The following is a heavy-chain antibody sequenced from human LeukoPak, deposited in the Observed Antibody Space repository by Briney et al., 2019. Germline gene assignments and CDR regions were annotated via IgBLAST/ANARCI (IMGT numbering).Heavy chain of an antibody. J-gene: IGHJ4*02. CDR3: ARGNYYDSSGYLYYFDY. Sequence: SQTLSLTCTVSGCSFSSGDYYWSWIRQPPGKGLEWIGYIYYSGSTYYNPSLKSRVTISVDTSQNQFSLKLSSVTAAEKAVYYCARGNYYDSSGYLYYFDYWGQETLVTVSS. CDR1: GCSFSSGDYY. D-gene: IGHD3-22*01. CDR2: IYYSGST. V-gene: IGHV4-30-4*08.